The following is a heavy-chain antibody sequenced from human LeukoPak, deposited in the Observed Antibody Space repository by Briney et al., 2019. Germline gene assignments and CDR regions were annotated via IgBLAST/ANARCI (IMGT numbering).Heavy chain of an antibody. J-gene: IGHJ4*02. Sequence: GGSLRLSRAASGFTFSDYYMSWIRQAPGKGLEWVSYISSSGSTIYYADSVKGRFTISRDNAKNSLYLQTNSLRAEDTAVYYCASQFYSYGSRNLGHWGQGTLVTVSS. V-gene: IGHV3-11*01. CDR1: GFTFSDYY. CDR3: ASQFYSYGSRNLGH. D-gene: IGHD5-18*01. CDR2: ISSSGSTI.